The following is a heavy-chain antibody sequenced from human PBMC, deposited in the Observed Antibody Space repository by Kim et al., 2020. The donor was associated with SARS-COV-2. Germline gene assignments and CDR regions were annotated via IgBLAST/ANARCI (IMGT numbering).Heavy chain of an antibody. CDR1: GGSIGTYY. D-gene: IGHD2-15*01. CDR2: IYYTGST. V-gene: IGHV4-59*03. CDR3: AKCDRNRDRRHFDS. Sequence: SETLSLTCTVSGGSIGTYYWSWIRQPPGKGLEWIGYIYYTGSTNYNPSLKNRVTFSVDTSKNQLSLRLSFLTAADTAVYYCAKCDRNRDRRHFDSWCQGT. J-gene: IGHJ4*02.